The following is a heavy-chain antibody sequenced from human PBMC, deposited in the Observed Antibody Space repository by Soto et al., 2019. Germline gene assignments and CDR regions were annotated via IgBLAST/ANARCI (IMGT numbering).Heavy chain of an antibody. V-gene: IGHV3-43*01. D-gene: IGHD2-21*01. Sequence: GGSLRLSCAASGFTFDDYTMHWVRQAPGKGLEWVSLISWDGGSTFYADSVKGRFTISRDNSKNSLYLQMNSLRTEDTALYYCAKVIGNYYYGMDVWDQGTTVTVSS. CDR2: ISWDGGST. J-gene: IGHJ6*02. CDR1: GFTFDDYT. CDR3: AKVIGNYYYGMDV.